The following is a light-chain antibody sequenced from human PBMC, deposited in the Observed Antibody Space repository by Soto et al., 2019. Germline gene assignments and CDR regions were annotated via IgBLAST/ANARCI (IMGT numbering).Light chain of an antibody. CDR1: SRDVGGYNY. J-gene: IGLJ1*01. V-gene: IGLV2-11*01. Sequence: QSVLTQPRSVSGSPGQSVTISCTGASRDVGGYNYVSWYQQHPGKAPKLMIYDVSKRPSGVPDRFSGSKSGNTASLTISGLQTEDEADYYCCSYAGRYTYVFGTGTKSPS. CDR2: DVS. CDR3: CSYAGRYTYV.